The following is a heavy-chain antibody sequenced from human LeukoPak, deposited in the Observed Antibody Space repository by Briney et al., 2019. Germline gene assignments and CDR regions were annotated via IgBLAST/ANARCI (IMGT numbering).Heavy chain of an antibody. D-gene: IGHD2-21*02. CDR1: GYTFTGYY. Sequence: GAPVKPCDTPSGYTFTGYYMHSVRQAPGQGLEWMGWINPNSGGANYAQKFQGRVTMTRDTSISTAYMELSRLRSDDTAVYYCAREGGVTYCGGDCYSYWFDPWGQGTLVTVSS. CDR3: AREGGVTYCGGDCYSYWFDP. CDR2: INPNSGGA. V-gene: IGHV1-2*02. J-gene: IGHJ5*02.